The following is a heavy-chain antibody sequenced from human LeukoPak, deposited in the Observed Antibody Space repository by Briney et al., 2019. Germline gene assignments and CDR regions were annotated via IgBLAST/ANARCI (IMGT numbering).Heavy chain of an antibody. CDR2: IGSSGSAI. Sequence: PGGSLRLSCAASGFTFSNAWMNWVRQAPGKGLEWVSYIGSSGSAIYYADSVKGRFTISRDNAKNSLYLQMNSLRAEDTAVYYCARVSAIGGATWGFDPWGQGILVTVSS. J-gene: IGHJ5*02. CDR3: ARVSAIGGATWGFDP. V-gene: IGHV3-48*01. CDR1: GFTFSNAW. D-gene: IGHD1-26*01.